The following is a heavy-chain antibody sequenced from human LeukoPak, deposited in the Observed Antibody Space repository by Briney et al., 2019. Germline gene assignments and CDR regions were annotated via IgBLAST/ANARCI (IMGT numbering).Heavy chain of an antibody. V-gene: IGHV3-11*04. CDR2: ISATDSPR. J-gene: IGHJ2*01. D-gene: IGHD4-17*01. CDR1: GFTFSDYY. CDR3: AKDSPYGDYDWYFDL. Sequence: GGSLRLSCAASGFTFSDYYMSWIRQAPGKGLEWISYISATDSPRFYADSVKGRFTTSRDNAKKSLFLQMNSLRAEDTAVYYCAKDSPYGDYDWYFDLWGRGTLVTVSS.